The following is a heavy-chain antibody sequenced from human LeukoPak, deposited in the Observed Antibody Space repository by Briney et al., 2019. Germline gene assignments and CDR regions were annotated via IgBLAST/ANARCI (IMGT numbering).Heavy chain of an antibody. V-gene: IGHV3-13*01. CDR3: ARGGIQVSGINEFDY. CDR1: GFTFIDYD. CDR2: IGIRGDT. J-gene: IGHJ4*02. D-gene: IGHD6-19*01. Sequence: GGSLRLSCAASGFTFIDYDMHWVRQVIGKGLEWVSAIGIRGDTHYSGSVKGRFTISRENAESSLYLQMNSLRAEDTAVYYCARGGIQVSGINEFDYWGQGTLVTVSS.